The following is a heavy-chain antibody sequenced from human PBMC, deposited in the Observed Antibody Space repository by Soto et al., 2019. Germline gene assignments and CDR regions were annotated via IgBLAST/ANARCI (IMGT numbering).Heavy chain of an antibody. D-gene: IGHD2-21*01. CDR1: GFTFSNYD. J-gene: IGHJ4*02. V-gene: IGHV3-13*01. CDR3: ARVRAYCGGECYPEY. CDR2: IDTAGGT. Sequence: EVQLVESGGGLVQPGGSLRLSCATSGFTFSNYDMHWVRQVTGKGLEWVSCIDTAGGTYYPGSVKGRFTISRENAKNSLCLQMHSLRAGDTAVYYCARVRAYCGGECYPEYWGQGTLVTVSS.